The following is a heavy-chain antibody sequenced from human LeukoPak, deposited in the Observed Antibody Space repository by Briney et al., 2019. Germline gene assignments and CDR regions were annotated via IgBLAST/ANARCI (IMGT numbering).Heavy chain of an antibody. CDR3: ARHSSGWYYNWFDP. V-gene: IGHV3-66*04. CDR1: GFIVSSNY. J-gene: IGHJ5*02. CDR2: IYSGGRT. D-gene: IGHD6-19*01. Sequence: GGSLRLSCAASGFIVSSNYMSWVRQAPGKGMEWVSVIYSGGRTYYAASVKGRFAISRDNSKNTLFLQMNSLSAEDTAVYYCARHSSGWYYNWFDPWGQGTLVTVSS.